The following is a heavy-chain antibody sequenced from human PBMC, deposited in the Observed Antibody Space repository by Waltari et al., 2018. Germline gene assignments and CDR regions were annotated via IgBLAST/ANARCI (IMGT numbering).Heavy chain of an antibody. D-gene: IGHD2-21*01. Sequence: EVQLVQSGAEVKKPGESLKISCKGSGYSFTSYWIGWVRQMPGKGLEWMGIIYPGDSDTRDSPSFQGQVTISADKSISTAYLQWSSLKASDTAMYYCARAAAYCGGDCYPNWFDPWGQGTLVTVSS. CDR1: GYSFTSYW. CDR2: IYPGDSDT. V-gene: IGHV5-51*01. J-gene: IGHJ5*02. CDR3: ARAAAYCGGDCYPNWFDP.